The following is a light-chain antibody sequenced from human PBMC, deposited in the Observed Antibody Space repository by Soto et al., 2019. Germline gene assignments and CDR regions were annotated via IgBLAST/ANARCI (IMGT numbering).Light chain of an antibody. CDR3: QQHNNLPLT. J-gene: IGKJ4*01. Sequence: EIVLTQSPATLSSSPGERATLSCKASQSVSSYLTWYQQKPGQAPRLLIYDASNRATGVPARFSGSGSGTDFTLTISSLEPEDVAVYYCQQHNNLPLTFGRGTKVEIK. CDR2: DAS. V-gene: IGKV3-11*01. CDR1: QSVSSY.